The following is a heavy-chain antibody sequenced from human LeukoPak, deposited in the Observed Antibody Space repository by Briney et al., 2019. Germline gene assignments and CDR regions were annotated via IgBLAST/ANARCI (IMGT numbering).Heavy chain of an antibody. Sequence: ASVKVSCKASGYTFTSYGITWVRQAPGQGLEWMGWISAYNGHTHYAQKLQGRVTMTTDTSTSTVYMELRSLRSDDTAVYYCARGSPPRRNYDSRGYYSYYFDYWGQGTLVTVSS. V-gene: IGHV1-18*01. D-gene: IGHD3-22*01. CDR2: ISAYNGHT. CDR3: ARGSPPRRNYDSRGYYSYYFDY. CDR1: GYTFTSYG. J-gene: IGHJ4*02.